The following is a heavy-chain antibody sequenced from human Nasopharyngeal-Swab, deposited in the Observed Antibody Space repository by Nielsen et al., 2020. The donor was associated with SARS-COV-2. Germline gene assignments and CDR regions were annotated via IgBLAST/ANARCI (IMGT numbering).Heavy chain of an antibody. CDR2: ISSSGSTI. CDR3: AREGENDSSGYFSDAFDI. J-gene: IGHJ3*02. D-gene: IGHD3-22*01. Sequence: GESLKISCAASGFTFSSYEMNWVRQAPGKGLEWVSYISSSGSTIYYADSVKGRFTISRDNAKNSLYLQMNSLRAGDTAVYYCAREGENDSSGYFSDAFDIWGQETMVTVSS. V-gene: IGHV3-48*03. CDR1: GFTFSSYE.